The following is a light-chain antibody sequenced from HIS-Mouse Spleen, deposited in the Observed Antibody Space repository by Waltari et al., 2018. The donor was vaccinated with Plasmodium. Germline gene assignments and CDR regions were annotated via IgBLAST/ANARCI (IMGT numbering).Light chain of an antibody. CDR3: QQYGSSPRT. V-gene: IGKV3-20*01. CDR1: QSVSSSY. CDR2: GAS. J-gene: IGKJ1*01. Sequence: EIVLTQSPGTLSLSPGERATLSCRASQSVSSSYLAWYQQKPGQAPRLLIHGASGRATGIPDRFSGSGSGTDFTLTISRLEPEDFAVYYCQQYGSSPRTFGQGTKVEIK.